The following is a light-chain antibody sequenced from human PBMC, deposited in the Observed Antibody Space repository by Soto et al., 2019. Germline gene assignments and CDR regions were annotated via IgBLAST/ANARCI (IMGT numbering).Light chain of an antibody. V-gene: IGKV1-39*01. Sequence: DIQMTQSSSSVSASVGDRITIACRASQTLNNYLTWFQQKPGKAPKVLIYAASTLQSGVPSRFSGSGSGAEFTLTISSLQPEDFATYYCQQSFSPLLTFGGGTKVDI. CDR1: QTLNNY. J-gene: IGKJ4*01. CDR2: AAS. CDR3: QQSFSPLLT.